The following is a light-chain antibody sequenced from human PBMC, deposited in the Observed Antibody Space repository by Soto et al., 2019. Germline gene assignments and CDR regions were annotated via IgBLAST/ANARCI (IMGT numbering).Light chain of an antibody. Sequence: EIVLTQSPGTLSLSPGERATLSCRASQSVSSSYLAWYQQKPGQGPRLLIYGASSRATGIPDRFSGSGSGTDFTLTISRLEPEDFAVYYCQQYGSFWTFGQGTKVDIK. CDR1: QSVSSSY. J-gene: IGKJ1*01. V-gene: IGKV3-20*01. CDR3: QQYGSFWT. CDR2: GAS.